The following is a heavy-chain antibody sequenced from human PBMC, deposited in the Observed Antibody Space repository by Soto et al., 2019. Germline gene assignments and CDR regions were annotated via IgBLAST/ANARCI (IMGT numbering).Heavy chain of an antibody. D-gene: IGHD4-17*01. CDR2: IYYSGST. CDR3: ARDDYGDYYFDY. CDR1: CGSISSYY. V-gene: IGHV4-59*01. J-gene: IGHJ4*02. Sequence: TLSLTCTVSCGSISSYYWSWIRQPPGKGLEWIGYIYYSGSTNYNPSLKSRVTISVDTSKNQFSLKLSSVTAADTAVYYCARDDYGDYYFDYWGQGTPVPVSS.